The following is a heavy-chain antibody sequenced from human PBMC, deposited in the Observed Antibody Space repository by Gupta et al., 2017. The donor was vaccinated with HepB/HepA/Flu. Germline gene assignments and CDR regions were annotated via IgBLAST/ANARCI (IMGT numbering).Heavy chain of an antibody. CDR2: IYWDDDK. CDR1: GFSLSTNGVG. J-gene: IGHJ4*02. V-gene: IGHV2-5*02. Sequence: QITLKESGPPLVKPTQTLTLTCTFSGFSLSTNGVGVGWIRQPPGKALEWLALIYWDDDKRYSPSLKSILTISKDTSKNQVVLTMTNMDPVDTATYCCARWDGSAYHYFLDYWGQGTLVTVSS. D-gene: IGHD3-22*01. CDR3: ARWDGSAYHYFLDY.